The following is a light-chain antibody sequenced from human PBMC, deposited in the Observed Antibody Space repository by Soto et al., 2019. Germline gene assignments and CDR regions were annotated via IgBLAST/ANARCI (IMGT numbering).Light chain of an antibody. Sequence: EIVLTQSPATLSLSPGERATLSCSASQSVSSYLAWYQQKPGQAPRLLIYGASSRATGIPDRFSGSGSGTDFTLTISRLEPEDFAVYYCQQYGSSQTFGQGTRVDI. V-gene: IGKV3-20*01. CDR2: GAS. CDR1: QSVSSY. J-gene: IGKJ1*01. CDR3: QQYGSSQT.